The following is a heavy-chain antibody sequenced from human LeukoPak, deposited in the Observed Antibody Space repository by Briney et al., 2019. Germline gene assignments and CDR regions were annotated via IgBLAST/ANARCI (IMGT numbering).Heavy chain of an antibody. Sequence: QPGGSLRLSCAASGFIFSNYAMSWVRQAPGKGLEWVSGISGSGGSTVYADSMKGRFTISRDNSKNIMYLQMNSLRAEDTAVYYCAKDQGSGSGYYSWGYFDYWGQGTLVTVSS. V-gene: IGHV3-23*01. D-gene: IGHD3-10*01. CDR1: GFIFSNYA. CDR2: ISGSGGST. CDR3: AKDQGSGSGYYSWGYFDY. J-gene: IGHJ4*02.